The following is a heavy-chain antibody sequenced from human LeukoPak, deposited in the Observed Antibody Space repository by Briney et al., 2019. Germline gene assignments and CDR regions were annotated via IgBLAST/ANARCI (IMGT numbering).Heavy chain of an antibody. Sequence: NPSETLSLTCTVSGGSISSYYWSWIRQPAGKGLEWIGRIYTSGSTNYNPSLKSRVTMSVDTSKNQFSLKLSSVTAADTAVYYRARDLGAAIQTVLPYYYYMDVWGKGTTVTVSS. D-gene: IGHD2-2*02. V-gene: IGHV4-4*07. CDR2: IYTSGST. J-gene: IGHJ6*03. CDR3: ARDLGAAIQTVLPYYYYMDV. CDR1: GGSISSYY.